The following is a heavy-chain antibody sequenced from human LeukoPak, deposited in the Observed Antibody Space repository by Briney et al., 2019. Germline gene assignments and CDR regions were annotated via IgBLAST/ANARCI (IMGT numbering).Heavy chain of an antibody. CDR2: IYSGGST. Sequence: GGSLRLSCAASGFTVSSNYMSWVRQAPGRGLEWVSVIYSGGSTYYADSVKGRFTISRDNSKNTLFLQMNSLRAGDTAVYYCARGTVTMVDYWGQGILVTVSS. J-gene: IGHJ4*02. D-gene: IGHD3-10*01. V-gene: IGHV3-66*01. CDR1: GFTVSSNY. CDR3: ARGTVTMVDY.